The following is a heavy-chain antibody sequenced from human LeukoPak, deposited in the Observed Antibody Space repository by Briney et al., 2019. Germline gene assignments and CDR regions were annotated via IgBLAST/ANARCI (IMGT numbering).Heavy chain of an antibody. V-gene: IGHV3-30*04. CDR1: GFTFSSYA. Sequence: PGGSLRLSCAASGFTFSSYAMHWVRQAPGKGLEWLAVIPSDGRDKYHADSVKGRFTISRDNSKNTLYLHMNSLTPDDTAMYYCTNHWGQFDYWGQGALVIVSS. J-gene: IGHJ4*02. CDR2: IPSDGRDK. D-gene: IGHD3-16*01. CDR3: TNHWGQFDY.